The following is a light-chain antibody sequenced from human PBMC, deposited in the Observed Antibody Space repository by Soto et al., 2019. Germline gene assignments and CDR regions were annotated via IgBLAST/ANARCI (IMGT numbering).Light chain of an antibody. Sequence: EIVMTQSPATLSVSPGERATLSCRASQSVSSNLAWYQQKPGQAPRLLIYGASTRATGIPARFSGSRSGTDFTLTISSLQSEDFAVYYCQQYNSWPQTFGQGTKVEIK. CDR1: QSVSSN. CDR3: QQYNSWPQT. J-gene: IGKJ1*01. CDR2: GAS. V-gene: IGKV3-15*01.